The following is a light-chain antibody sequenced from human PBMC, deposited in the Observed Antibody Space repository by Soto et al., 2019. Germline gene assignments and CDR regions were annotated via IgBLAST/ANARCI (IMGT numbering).Light chain of an antibody. Sequence: DIQITQSPSSLSASVGDRVTITSRASQSISSHLNWYQHKPGRPPRLLIFASYILEGGVPSRFSGSGSDTYFTLTIDSLQPEDVATYYCQHSYITPRYTFGQGTKVEI. V-gene: IGKV1-39*01. J-gene: IGKJ2*01. CDR1: QSISSH. CDR2: ASY. CDR3: QHSYITPRYT.